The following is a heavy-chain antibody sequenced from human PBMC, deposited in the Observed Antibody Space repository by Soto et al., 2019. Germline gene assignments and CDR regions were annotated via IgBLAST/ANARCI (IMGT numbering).Heavy chain of an antibody. Sequence: SVKVSCKASGGTFSSYAISWVRQAPGQGLEWMGGIIPIFGTTNYAQKFQGRVTMTTDASTSTAYMELRSLRSEDTAVYYCARYDFWSGYLDYYYGMDVWGQGTTVTVSS. J-gene: IGHJ6*02. CDR2: IIPIFGTT. CDR3: ARYDFWSGYLDYYYGMDV. V-gene: IGHV1-69*05. D-gene: IGHD3-3*01. CDR1: GGTFSSYA.